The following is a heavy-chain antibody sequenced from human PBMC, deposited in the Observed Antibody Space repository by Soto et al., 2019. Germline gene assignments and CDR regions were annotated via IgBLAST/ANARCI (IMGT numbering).Heavy chain of an antibody. CDR3: ARGRLYYDILTGYYNVGDFDY. CDR2: INHSGST. D-gene: IGHD3-9*01. Sequence: SETLSLTCAVYGGSFSGYYWSWIRQPPGKGLEWIGEINHSGSTNYNPSLKSRVTISVDTSKNQSSLKLSSVTAADTAVYYCARGRLYYDILTGYYNVGDFDYWGQGTLVTVSS. CDR1: GGSFSGYY. V-gene: IGHV4-34*01. J-gene: IGHJ4*02.